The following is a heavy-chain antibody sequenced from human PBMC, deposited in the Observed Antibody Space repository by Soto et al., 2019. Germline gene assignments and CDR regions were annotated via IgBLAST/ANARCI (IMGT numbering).Heavy chain of an antibody. J-gene: IGHJ4*02. D-gene: IGHD2-21*01. Sequence: GGSLRLSCAASGFTFSPYNMNWVRQAPGKGLEWLSFISSDSSIVYSADSVRGRFTVSRDHAKNSLFLQMSSLRLEDTAVYYCASSVARTYMTPYFDFWGQGTLVTVSS. CDR1: GFTFSPYN. CDR3: ASSVARTYMTPYFDF. CDR2: ISSDSSIV. V-gene: IGHV3-48*01.